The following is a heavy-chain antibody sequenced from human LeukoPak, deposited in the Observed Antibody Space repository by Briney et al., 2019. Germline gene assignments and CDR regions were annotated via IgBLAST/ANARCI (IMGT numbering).Heavy chain of an antibody. V-gene: IGHV3-48*01. CDR3: ARDARFYDSSGYLPDAFDI. CDR2: ISSSSTI. Sequence: GGSLRLSCAASGFTFSSYSMNWVRQAPGKGLEWVSYISSSSTIYYADSVKGRFTISRDNAKNSLYLQMNSLRAEDTAVYYCARDARFYDSSGYLPDAFDIWGQGTMVTVSS. J-gene: IGHJ3*02. CDR1: GFTFSSYS. D-gene: IGHD3-22*01.